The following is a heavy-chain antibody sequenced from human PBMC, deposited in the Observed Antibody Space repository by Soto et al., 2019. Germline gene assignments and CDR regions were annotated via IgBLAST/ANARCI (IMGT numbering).Heavy chain of an antibody. CDR2: ISYSGRT. Sequence: AETLWLTCTVSGASIITDNYFWVWIRQSPRRGLELIGSISYSGRTYDNPSLQSRVTISIDASKNQFSLKLTSVTTADTAVYYCARRRASDYGGNHHPYYFDRWGQGALFNVSP. J-gene: IGHJ4*02. D-gene: IGHD4-17*01. CDR1: GASIITDNYF. V-gene: IGHV4-39*01. CDR3: ARRRASDYGGNHHPYYFDR.